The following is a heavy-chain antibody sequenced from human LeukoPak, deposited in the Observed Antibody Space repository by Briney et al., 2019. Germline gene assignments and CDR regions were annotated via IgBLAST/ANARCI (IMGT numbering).Heavy chain of an antibody. CDR3: ARDLGGYCSGGSCYSPSGWFDP. CDR1: GGSISSSNW. Sequence: SETLSLTCTVSGGSISSSNWWSWVRQPPGKGLEWIGEIYHSGSTNYNPSLKSRVTISVDKSKNQFSLKLSSVTAADTAVYYCARDLGGYCSGGSCYSPSGWFDPWGQGTLVTVSS. V-gene: IGHV4-4*02. J-gene: IGHJ5*02. D-gene: IGHD2-15*01. CDR2: IYHSGST.